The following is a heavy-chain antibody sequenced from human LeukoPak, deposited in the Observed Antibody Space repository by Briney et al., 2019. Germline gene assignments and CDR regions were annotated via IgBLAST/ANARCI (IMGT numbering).Heavy chain of an antibody. CDR2: IIPIFGTA. CDR1: GGTFSSYA. CDR3: ARAKGLGYRLDY. Sequence: GASVKVSCKASGGTFSSYAISWVRQAPGQGLEWMGGIIPIFGTANYAQKFQGRVTITTDESTSTAYMELSSLRSEDTAVYYCARAKGLGYRLDYWGQGTLVTVSS. D-gene: IGHD5-18*01. V-gene: IGHV1-69*05. J-gene: IGHJ4*02.